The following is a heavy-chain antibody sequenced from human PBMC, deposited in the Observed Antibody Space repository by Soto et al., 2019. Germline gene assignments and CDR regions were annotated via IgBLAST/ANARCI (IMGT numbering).Heavy chain of an antibody. CDR2: IYYSGST. CDR1: GGSISSYY. V-gene: IGHV4-59*12. CDR3: AKDSWLPKGHFDY. J-gene: IGHJ4*02. Sequence: SETLSLTCTVSGGSISSYYWSWIRQPPGKGLEWIGYIYYSGSTNYNPSLKSRVTISVDTSKNQFSLKLSSVTAADTAVYYCAKDSWLPKGHFDYWGQGTLVTVSS. D-gene: IGHD6-19*01.